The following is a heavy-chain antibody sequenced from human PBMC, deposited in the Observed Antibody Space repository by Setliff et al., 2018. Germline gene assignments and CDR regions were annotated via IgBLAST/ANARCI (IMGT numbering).Heavy chain of an antibody. D-gene: IGHD3-16*01. CDR1: GGSFSYYY. J-gene: IGHJ4*02. CDR3: ARDPRLWITFGGECLWDY. V-gene: IGHV4-34*01. CDR2: RGPNGST. Sequence: SETLSLTCAVSGGSFSYYYWSWVRQSPGRGLEWIGRRGPNGSTNYNPSLGSRATISFDSSKIELSLKLSSVTAADTAVYYCARDPRLWITFGGECLWDYWGQGTLVTVSS.